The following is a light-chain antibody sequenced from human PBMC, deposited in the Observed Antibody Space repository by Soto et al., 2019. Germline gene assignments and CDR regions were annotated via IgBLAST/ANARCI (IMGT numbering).Light chain of an antibody. CDR1: QSLVDSDGNTY. CDR2: KVS. J-gene: IGKJ1*01. Sequence: VVVTQSPLALPVTLGQPASISCRSTQSLVDSDGNTYLTWLQQRPGQSPRRLIYKVSNRDSGVPDRFSGSGSGTDFTRKISGVEAEDVGVYYCLQGTHWPWTLGQGTQVEIK. V-gene: IGKV2-30*01. CDR3: LQGTHWPWT.